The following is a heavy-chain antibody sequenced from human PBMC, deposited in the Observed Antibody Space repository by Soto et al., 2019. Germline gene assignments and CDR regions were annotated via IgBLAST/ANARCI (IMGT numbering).Heavy chain of an antibody. Sequence: EILSGTSSVAGGRISSYYWSWIRQPAGKGLEWIGRIYMNGRTNYNPSLKSRVTVSVDTSKRQSSLMLNSVTAAYTAVYYCVSDGRRGWYYYGMDLWGEGTPVTVYS. D-gene: IGHD6-19*01. CDR1: GGRISSYY. CDR3: VSDGRRGWYYYGMDL. V-gene: IGHV4-4*07. J-gene: IGHJ6*04. CDR2: IYMNGRT.